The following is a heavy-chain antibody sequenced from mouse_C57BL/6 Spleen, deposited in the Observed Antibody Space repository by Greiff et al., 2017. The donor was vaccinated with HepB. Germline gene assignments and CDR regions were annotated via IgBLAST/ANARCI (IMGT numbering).Heavy chain of an antibody. CDR3: ARDRGVSYFDY. D-gene: IGHD3-1*01. Sequence: EVQLQQSGPGLVKPSQSLSLTCSVTGYSITSGYYWNWIRQFPGNKLEWMGYISYDGSNNYNPSLKNRISITRDTSKNQFFLKLNSVTTEDTATYYCARDRGVSYFDYWGQGTTLTVSS. CDR1: GYSITSGYY. V-gene: IGHV3-6*01. CDR2: ISYDGSN. J-gene: IGHJ2*01.